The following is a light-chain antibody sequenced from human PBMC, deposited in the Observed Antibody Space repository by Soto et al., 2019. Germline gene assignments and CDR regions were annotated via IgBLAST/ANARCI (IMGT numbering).Light chain of an antibody. Sequence: DIVLTQSPGTLSLSPGERATLSCRASQSVRSSYLAWYQQKPGRAPRLLIYGASSRATGIPDRFSGSGSGTDFPLTISRLEPEDSAVYYCQQYDTSSWTFGQGTKVEIK. CDR3: QQYDTSSWT. J-gene: IGKJ1*01. CDR2: GAS. CDR1: QSVRSSY. V-gene: IGKV3-20*01.